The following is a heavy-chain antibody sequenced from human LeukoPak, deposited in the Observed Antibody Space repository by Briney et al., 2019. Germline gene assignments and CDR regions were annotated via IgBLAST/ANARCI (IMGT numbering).Heavy chain of an antibody. J-gene: IGHJ3*02. Sequence: SVKVSCKASGGTFSSYAISWVRQAPGQGLEWMGGIIPIFGTANYAQKFQGRVTITADEPTSTAYMELSSLRSEDTAVYYCARDPPSWRELGREAFDIWGQGTMVTVSS. CDR3: ARDPPSWRELGREAFDI. V-gene: IGHV1-69*01. CDR2: IIPIFGTA. D-gene: IGHD1-26*01. CDR1: GGTFSSYA.